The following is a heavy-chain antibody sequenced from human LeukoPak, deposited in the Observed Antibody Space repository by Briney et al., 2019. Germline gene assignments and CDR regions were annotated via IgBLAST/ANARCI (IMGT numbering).Heavy chain of an antibody. Sequence: QPGGSLRLSCAASGFTFSSYSMNWVRQAPGKGLEWVSYISSSSSTIYYADSVKGRFTISRDNAKNSLYLQMNSLRAEDTAVYYCARDWKYYDFWSGYHNWFDPWGQGTLVTVSS. V-gene: IGHV3-48*04. CDR3: ARDWKYYDFWSGYHNWFDP. D-gene: IGHD3-3*01. J-gene: IGHJ5*02. CDR1: GFTFSSYS. CDR2: ISSSSSTI.